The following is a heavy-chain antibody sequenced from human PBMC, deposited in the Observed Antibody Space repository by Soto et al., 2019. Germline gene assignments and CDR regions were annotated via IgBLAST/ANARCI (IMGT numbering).Heavy chain of an antibody. J-gene: IGHJ6*02. CDR1: GFTFSSYA. V-gene: IGHV3-23*01. Sequence: EVQLLESGGGLVQPGGSLRLSCAASGFTFSSYAMSWVRQAPGKGLEWVSANSGSGGSTYYADSVKGRFTISRDNSKNTLYLQMNSLRAEDTAVYYCATLPAAMSYYYYYGIDVWGQGTTVTVSS. CDR2: NSGSGGST. D-gene: IGHD2-2*01. CDR3: ATLPAAMSYYYYYGIDV.